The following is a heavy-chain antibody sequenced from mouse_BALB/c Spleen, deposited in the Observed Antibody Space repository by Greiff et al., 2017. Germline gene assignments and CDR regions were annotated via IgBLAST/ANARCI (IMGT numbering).Heavy chain of an antibody. Sequence: EVQLQQSGPGLVKPSQSLSLTCTVTGYSITSDYAWNWIRQFPGNKLEWMGYISYSGSTSYNPSLKSRISITRDTSKNQFFLQLNSVTTEDTATYYCARTGLHWYFDVWGAGTTVTVSS. CDR3: ARTGLHWYFDV. V-gene: IGHV3-2*02. D-gene: IGHD2-4*01. CDR2: ISYSGST. J-gene: IGHJ1*01. CDR1: GYSITSDYA.